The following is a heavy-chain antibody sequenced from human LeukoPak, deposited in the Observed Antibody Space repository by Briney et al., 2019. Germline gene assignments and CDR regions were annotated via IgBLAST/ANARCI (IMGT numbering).Heavy chain of an antibody. J-gene: IGHJ4*02. CDR2: IDPNSGGT. CDR3: ARREWSGYYGEY. D-gene: IGHD3-3*01. Sequence: ASVKVSCKASGYTFTGHFTHWVRQAPGQGLEWVGWIDPNSGGTKYAQKFQGRVTMTRDTSISTAYMELTRLTSDDTAVYYCARREWSGYYGEYWGQGTLVLVSS. V-gene: IGHV1-2*02. CDR1: GYTFTGHF.